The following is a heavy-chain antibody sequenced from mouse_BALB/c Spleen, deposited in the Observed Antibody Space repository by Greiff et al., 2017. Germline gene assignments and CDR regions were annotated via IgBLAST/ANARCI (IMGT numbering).Heavy chain of an antibody. CDR3: TRGVYDYDDYAMDY. J-gene: IGHJ4*01. D-gene: IGHD2-4*01. CDR1: GYTFTSYY. Sequence: VQLQQSGAELVKPGASVKLSCKASGYTFTSYYMYWVKQRPGQGLEWIGEINPSNGGTNFNEKFKSKATLTVDKSSSTAYMQLSSLTSEDSAVYYCTRGVYDYDDYAMDYWGQGTSVTVSS. V-gene: IGHV1S81*02. CDR2: INPSNGGT.